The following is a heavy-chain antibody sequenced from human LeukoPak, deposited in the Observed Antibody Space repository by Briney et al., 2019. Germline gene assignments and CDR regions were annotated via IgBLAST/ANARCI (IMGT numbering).Heavy chain of an antibody. J-gene: IGHJ3*02. CDR3: ARARQYSYGKGRAFDI. CDR1: GFTFVSHW. CDR2: ISSSSSYI. V-gene: IGHV3-21*01. D-gene: IGHD5-18*01. Sequence: AGGSLRLSCVASGFTFVSHWMTWVRQAPGKGLEWVSSISSSSSYIYYADSVKGRFTISRDNAKNSLYLQMNSLRAEDTAVYYCARARQYSYGKGRAFDIWGQGTMVTVSS.